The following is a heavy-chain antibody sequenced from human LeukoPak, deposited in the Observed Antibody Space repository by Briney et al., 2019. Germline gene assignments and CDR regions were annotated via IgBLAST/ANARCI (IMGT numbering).Heavy chain of an antibody. J-gene: IGHJ4*02. CDR1: GGSISGYY. V-gene: IGHV4-59*12. Sequence: SETLSLTCTVSGGSISGYYWTWIRQPPGKGLEWIGYIYYSGSTNYNPSLKSRVTISVDTSKNQFSLKLSSMTAADTAVYFCARDSWPEVVRFDYWGQGTLVTVSS. CDR3: ARDSWPEVVRFDY. D-gene: IGHD1-14*01. CDR2: IYYSGST.